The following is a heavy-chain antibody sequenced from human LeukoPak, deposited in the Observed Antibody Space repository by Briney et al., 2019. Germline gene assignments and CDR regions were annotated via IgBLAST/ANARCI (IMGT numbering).Heavy chain of an antibody. J-gene: IGHJ4*02. CDR2: IYPGDSDT. CDR3: ARLPGIAAAIDY. D-gene: IGHD6-13*01. CDR1: GYSFTSYW. V-gene: IGHV5-51*01. Sequence: GESLKISCKGSGYSFTSYWIGLVRQMPGEGLEWMGIIYPGDSDTRYSPSFQGQVTISADKSISTAYLQWRSLTASDTAMYYCARLPGIAAAIDYWGQGTLVTVSS.